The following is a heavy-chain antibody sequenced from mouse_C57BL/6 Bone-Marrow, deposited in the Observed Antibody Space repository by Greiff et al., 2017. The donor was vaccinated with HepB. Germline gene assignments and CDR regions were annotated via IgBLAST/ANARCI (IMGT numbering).Heavy chain of an antibody. D-gene: IGHD1-1*01. CDR2: IYPGDGDT. J-gene: IGHJ2*01. CDR3: ARDYYGYYFDY. CDR1: GYAFSSYW. Sequence: VQLQQSGAELVKPGASVKISCKASGYAFSSYWMNWVKQRPGKGLEWIGQIYPGDGDTNYNGKFKGKATLTADKSSSTAYMQLSSLTSEDSAVYFCARDYYGYYFDYWGQGTTLTVSS. V-gene: IGHV1-80*01.